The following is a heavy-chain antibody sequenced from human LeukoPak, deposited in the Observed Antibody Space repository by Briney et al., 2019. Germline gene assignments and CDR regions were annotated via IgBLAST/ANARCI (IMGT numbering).Heavy chain of an antibody. Sequence: ASVKVSCKAFGYTFTSNYMHWVRQAPGQGPEWMGVISPTGGSTTYAQKFQGRVTLTRDMSTSTDYLELSSLRSEDTAVYYCARFSGSYYYYYYMDVWGKGTTVTISS. J-gene: IGHJ6*03. CDR2: ISPTGGST. CDR1: GYTFTSNY. V-gene: IGHV1-46*01. CDR3: ARFSGSYYYYYYMDV. D-gene: IGHD1-26*01.